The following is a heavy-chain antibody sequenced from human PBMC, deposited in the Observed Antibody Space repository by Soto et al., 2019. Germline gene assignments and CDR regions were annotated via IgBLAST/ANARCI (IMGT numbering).Heavy chain of an antibody. Sequence: QVQLQQWGAGLLKPSETLSLTCAVYGGSFSAYYWSWIRQPPEKGLEWIGEVNHSGSTNYNPSLQSRVTLSVDTSKNQISLKLSSVTAADTAVYYCARTKRGYDSSYYSYYYYGMDVWGQGTTVTVSS. V-gene: IGHV4-34*01. CDR3: ARTKRGYDSSYYSYYYYGMDV. D-gene: IGHD3-22*01. CDR2: VNHSGST. J-gene: IGHJ6*02. CDR1: GGSFSAYY.